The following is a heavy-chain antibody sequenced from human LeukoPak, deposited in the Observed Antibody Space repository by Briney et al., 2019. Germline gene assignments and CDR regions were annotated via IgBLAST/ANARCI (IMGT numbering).Heavy chain of an antibody. D-gene: IGHD4-17*01. CDR3: ARAQGGAYGVAWFDP. V-gene: IGHV1-8*03. J-gene: IGHJ5*02. CDR2: MNPNSGNT. Sequence: ASVKVSCKTSGYTFTDYYMHWVRQATGQGLEWMGWMNPNSGNTGYAQKFQGRVTITRNTSISTAYMELSSLRSEDTAVYYCARAQGGAYGVAWFDPWGQGTLVTVSS. CDR1: GYTFTDYY.